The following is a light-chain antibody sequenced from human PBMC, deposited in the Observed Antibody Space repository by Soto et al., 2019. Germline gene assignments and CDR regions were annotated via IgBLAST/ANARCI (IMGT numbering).Light chain of an antibody. J-gene: IGKJ3*01. CDR1: QSVSPY. V-gene: IGKV3-20*01. CDR2: GAS. CDR3: QQYCCSPPFN. Sequence: EIVLTQSPGTLSLSPGERATLSCRASQSVSPYLAWYQHKPGQAPRLLIYGASSRATGIPDRFSGSGSGTDFTLTISRLEPEDFAVYCCQQYCCSPPFNFGPGAKLDIK.